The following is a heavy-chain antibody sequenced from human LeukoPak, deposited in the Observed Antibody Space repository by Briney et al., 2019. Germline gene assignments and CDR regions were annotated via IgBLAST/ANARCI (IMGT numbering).Heavy chain of an antibody. V-gene: IGHV4-34*01. CDR2: INRSGST. D-gene: IGHD3-16*01. CDR1: GGSFSGYY. J-gene: IGHJ5*02. Sequence: SETLSLTCAVYGGSFSGYYWSWIRQPPGKGLEWIGEINRSGSTNYNPSLKSRVTISVDTSKNQFSLKLSSVTAADTAVYYCARARIMITFGGVGWFDPWGQGTLVTVSS. CDR3: ARARIMITFGGVGWFDP.